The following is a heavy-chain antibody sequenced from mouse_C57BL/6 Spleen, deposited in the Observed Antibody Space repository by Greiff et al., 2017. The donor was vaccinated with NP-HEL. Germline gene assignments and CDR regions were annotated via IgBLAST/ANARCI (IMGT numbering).Heavy chain of an antibody. V-gene: IGHV1-69*01. CDR1: GYTFTSYW. CDR2: IDPSDSYT. CDR3: ARSGYLDY. J-gene: IGHJ2*01. Sequence: VQLQQSGAELVMPGASVKLSCKASGYTFTSYWMHWVKQRPGQGLEWIGEIDPSDSYTNYNQKFKGKSTLTVDKSSSTAYMQLSSLTSEDSAVYYCARSGYLDYWGQGTTLTVSS. D-gene: IGHD1-3*01.